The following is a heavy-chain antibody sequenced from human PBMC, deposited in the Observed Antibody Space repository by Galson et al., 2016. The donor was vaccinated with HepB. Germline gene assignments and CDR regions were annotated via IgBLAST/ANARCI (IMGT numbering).Heavy chain of an antibody. CDR3: ARVGQRNYYGSGTSYRGYYFDH. CDR2: ISHTGRN. Sequence: SETLSLTCGVSGESFSEYQWSWIRQPPGKGLEWIVEISHTGRNNYNPSLKSRVTISLDTSKQQFSLNLTSVTAADTAVYFCARVGQRNYYGSGTSYRGYYFDHWGQGILVTVSS. CDR1: GESFSEYQ. J-gene: IGHJ4*02. D-gene: IGHD3-10*01. V-gene: IGHV4-34*01.